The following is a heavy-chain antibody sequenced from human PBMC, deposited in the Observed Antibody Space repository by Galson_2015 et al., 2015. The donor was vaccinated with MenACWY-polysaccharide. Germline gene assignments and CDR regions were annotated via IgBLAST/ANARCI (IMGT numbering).Heavy chain of an antibody. V-gene: IGHV4-39*01. J-gene: IGHJ4*02. CDR3: ARPWAQFSFFDS. Sequence: GKGLEGIGTIYIYYGGGTYYNPSLKSRATISVDTSKNQFSLKLSSVTAADTAVYYCARPWAQFSFFDSWGPGTLVTVSS. D-gene: IGHD1-26*01. CDR2: IYIYYGGGT.